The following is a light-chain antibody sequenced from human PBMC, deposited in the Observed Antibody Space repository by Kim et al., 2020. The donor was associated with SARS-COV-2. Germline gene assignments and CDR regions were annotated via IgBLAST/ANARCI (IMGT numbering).Light chain of an antibody. J-gene: IGLJ1*01. CDR3: QSYDNSLSGYV. CDR1: TSNIGAGYA. CDR2: GDI. Sequence: QRVTVTCTGITSNIGAGYAVHWYQQLPGTAPKLLIYGDINRPSGVPDRFSGSKSGTSASLAITGLQTEDEADYYCQSYDNSLSGYVFGTGTKVTVL. V-gene: IGLV1-40*01.